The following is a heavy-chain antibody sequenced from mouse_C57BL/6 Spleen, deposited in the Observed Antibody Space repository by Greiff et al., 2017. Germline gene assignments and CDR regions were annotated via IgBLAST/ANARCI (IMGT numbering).Heavy chain of an antibody. CDR1: GYTFTSYW. CDR3: ARDAMDD. V-gene: IGHV1-7*01. Sequence: QVQLHQSGAELAKPGASVKLSCKASGYTFTSYWMHWVKQRPGQGLEWIGYINPSSGYTKYNQKFKDKATVTADKSSSTAYMQLSSLTYEDSAVYYCARDAMDDWGQGTSVTVSS. CDR2: INPSSGYT. J-gene: IGHJ4*01.